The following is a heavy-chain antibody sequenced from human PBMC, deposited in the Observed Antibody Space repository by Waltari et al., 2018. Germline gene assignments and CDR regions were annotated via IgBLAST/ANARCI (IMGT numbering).Heavy chain of an antibody. V-gene: IGHV3-66*02. CDR1: GFTVGNNH. D-gene: IGHD3-10*01. Sequence: EVQLVESGGGLVQPGGSLRLSCAASGFTVGNNHMSWGRQAPGKGLEWVSLIYSAGSTDYADSVKGRFTISRDSSKNTLYLQMNSLRAEDTAVYYCARKTDTVIRGLWGDVWGQGTTVTVSS. CDR3: ARKTDTVIRGLWGDV. J-gene: IGHJ6*02. CDR2: IYSAGST.